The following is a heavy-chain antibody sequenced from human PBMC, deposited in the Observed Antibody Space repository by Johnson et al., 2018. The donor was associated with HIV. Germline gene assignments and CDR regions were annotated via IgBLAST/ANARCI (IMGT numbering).Heavy chain of an antibody. Sequence: QVQLVESGGGLVKPGGSLRLSCAASGFTISPYGMHWVRQAPGKGLEWVAFISSDGSNKYFAVSVTGRFSISRDNSKNTLYLQMNSLTAEDTAVYYCAKPQWVSGGAFDIWGQGTMVTVSS. CDR2: ISSDGSNK. D-gene: IGHD3-10*01. J-gene: IGHJ3*02. V-gene: IGHV3-30*18. CDR1: GFTISPYG. CDR3: AKPQWVSGGAFDI.